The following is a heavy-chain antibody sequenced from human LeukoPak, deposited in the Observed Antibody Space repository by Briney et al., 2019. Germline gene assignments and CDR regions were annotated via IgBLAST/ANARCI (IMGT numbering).Heavy chain of an antibody. V-gene: IGHV1-8*03. CDR1: GGTFSSYD. D-gene: IGHD3-22*01. CDR3: AREPVGGYLDY. CDR2: MNPNSGNT. Sequence: ASVKVSCKASGGTFSSYDINWVRQATGQGLEWMGWMNPNSGNTGYAQKFQGRVTITRNTSISTAYMELSSLRSEDTAVYYCAREPVGGYLDYWGQGTLVTVSS. J-gene: IGHJ4*02.